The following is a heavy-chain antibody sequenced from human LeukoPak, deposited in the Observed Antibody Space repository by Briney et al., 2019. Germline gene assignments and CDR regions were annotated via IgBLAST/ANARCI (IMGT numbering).Heavy chain of an antibody. CDR1: GGSFSSSSYY. D-gene: IGHD3-10*01. CDR3: ARRSSGSYFY. V-gene: IGHV4-39*01. Sequence: SEALSLTCTVSGGSFSSSSYYWGWIRQPPGKGLEWIGSIYYSGSTYYNPSLKSRVTISVDTSKNQFSLKLSSVTAADTAVYYCARRSSGSYFYWGQGTLVTVSS. CDR2: IYYSGST. J-gene: IGHJ4*02.